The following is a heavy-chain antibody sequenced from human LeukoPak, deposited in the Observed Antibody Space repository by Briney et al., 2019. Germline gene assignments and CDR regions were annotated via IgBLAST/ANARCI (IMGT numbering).Heavy chain of an antibody. CDR2: ISSGGANI. CDR1: GFTVSSNF. CDR3: ARDLGYEGRGFYHYFAY. J-gene: IGHJ4*02. D-gene: IGHD3-22*01. V-gene: IGHV3-21*01. Sequence: KAGGSLRLSCAASGFTVSSNFMTWVRQAPGKGLEWVSSISSGGANINYADSVRGRFTISRDNAKNSVYLQVNSLRAEDTAVYYCARDLGYEGRGFYHYFAYWGQGTLVTVSS.